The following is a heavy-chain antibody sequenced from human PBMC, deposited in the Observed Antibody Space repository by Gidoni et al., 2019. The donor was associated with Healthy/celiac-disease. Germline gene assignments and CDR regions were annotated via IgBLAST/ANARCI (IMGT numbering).Heavy chain of an antibody. J-gene: IGHJ6*02. D-gene: IGHD2-2*02. CDR3: ARVVGLGVVVPAATPSYYYYYGMDV. Sequence: EVQLVESGGGLVKPGGSLRLSCAASGFTFSSYSMNWVRQAPGKGLEWVSSISSSSSYIYYADSVKGRFTISRDNAKNSLYLQMNSLRAEDTAVYYCARVVGLGVVVPAATPSYYYYYGMDVWGQGTTVTVSS. CDR1: GFTFSSYS. V-gene: IGHV3-21*01. CDR2: ISSSSSYI.